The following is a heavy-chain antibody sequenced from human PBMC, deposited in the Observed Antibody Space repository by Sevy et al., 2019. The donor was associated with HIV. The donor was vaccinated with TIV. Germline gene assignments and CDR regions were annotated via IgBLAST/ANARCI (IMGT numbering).Heavy chain of an antibody. J-gene: IGHJ6*02. Sequence: GGSLRLACAASGFTFSDYYMSWIRQAPGKGLEWVSYFSSSGSTIYYADSVKGRFTISRDNAKNSLYLQMNSLRAEDTAVYYCAGYYDFWSGYPGMDVWGQGTTVTVSS. CDR1: GFTFSDYY. CDR3: AGYYDFWSGYPGMDV. V-gene: IGHV3-11*01. CDR2: FSSSGSTI. D-gene: IGHD3-3*01.